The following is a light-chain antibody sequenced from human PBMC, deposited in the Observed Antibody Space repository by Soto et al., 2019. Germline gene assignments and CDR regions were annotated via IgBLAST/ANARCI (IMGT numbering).Light chain of an antibody. J-gene: IGKJ5*01. Sequence: EVVMTQSPAILSVSPGERATISCRASQRVSSNLAWYQQKPGQAPRLLIYGASTRATGIPARFSGSGSGTEFTLSITSLQSEDFAVYYCQQYDKWPSISFGQGTRLEIK. CDR2: GAS. V-gene: IGKV3-15*01. CDR1: QRVSSN. CDR3: QQYDKWPSIS.